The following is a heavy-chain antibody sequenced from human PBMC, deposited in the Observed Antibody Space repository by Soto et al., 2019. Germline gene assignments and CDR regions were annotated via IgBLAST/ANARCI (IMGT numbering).Heavy chain of an antibody. V-gene: IGHV2-5*01. J-gene: IGHJ4*01. CDR3: KRRHDTSRGTIY. CDR1: DFSLTTRGMT. D-gene: IGHD3-3*01. CDR2: SN. Sequence: SGPTLVNPTQTLTLTCSVSDFSLTTRGMTLGWIRQPPGKAPEWLALSNQYSPSLQSRLTFIEDISKNQGVLTLTNMDPVDTAKYYSKRRHDTSRGTIYWGHGILVTVSS.